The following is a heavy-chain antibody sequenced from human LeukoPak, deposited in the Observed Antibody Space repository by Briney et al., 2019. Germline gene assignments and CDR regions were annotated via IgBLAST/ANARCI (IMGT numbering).Heavy chain of an antibody. Sequence: SQTLSLTCTVSGGSISSGSYYWSWIRQPAGKGLEWIVRIYTSGSTNYNPSLKSRVTISIDTSKNQFSLKLTSVTAADTALYYCARGANYGDYGLDAFDIWGQGTMVTVSS. D-gene: IGHD4-17*01. CDR1: GGSISSGSYY. J-gene: IGHJ3*02. CDR2: IYTSGST. CDR3: ARGANYGDYGLDAFDI. V-gene: IGHV4-61*02.